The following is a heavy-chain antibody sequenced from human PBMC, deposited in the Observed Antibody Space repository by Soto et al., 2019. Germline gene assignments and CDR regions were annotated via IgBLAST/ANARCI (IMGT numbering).Heavy chain of an antibody. CDR3: AHSSYDILTGYYTEHNWFDP. V-gene: IGHV2-5*02. CDR2: IYWDDDK. J-gene: IGHJ5*02. Sequence: QITLKESGPTLVNPTQTLTLTCTFSGFSLSTSGVGVGWIRQPPGKALEWLALIYWDDDKRYSPSLKSRLTITKDTSKNQVVLTMTNMDPVDTATYYCAHSSYDILTGYYTEHNWFDPWGQGTLVTVSS. CDR1: GFSLSTSGVG. D-gene: IGHD3-9*01.